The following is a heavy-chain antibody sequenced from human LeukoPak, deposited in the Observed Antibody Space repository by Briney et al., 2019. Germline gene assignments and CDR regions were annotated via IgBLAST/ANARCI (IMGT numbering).Heavy chain of an antibody. CDR1: GGSFSGYY. J-gene: IGHJ6*02. CDR3: ARELSEIGGYGMDV. D-gene: IGHD3-10*01. V-gene: IGHV4-34*01. CDR2: IYHSGST. Sequence: SETLSLTCAVYGGSFSGYYWSWIRQPPGKGLEWIGEIYHSGSTNYNPSLRSRVTISVDKSKNQFSLKLSSVTAADTAVYYCARELSEIGGYGMDVWGQGTTVTVSS.